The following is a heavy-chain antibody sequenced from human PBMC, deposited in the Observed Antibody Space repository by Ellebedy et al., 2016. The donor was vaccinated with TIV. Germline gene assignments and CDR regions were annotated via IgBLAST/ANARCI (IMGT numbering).Heavy chain of an antibody. Sequence: GGSLSLSCAASGFTFSSYSMNWVRQAPGKGLEWVSYISFGGITTDFADSVSGRFTISSDNAKNSLYLQMNSLRTEDTAVYYCAKQIVGATFFDSWGQGTLVAVSS. CDR1: GFTFSSYS. V-gene: IGHV3-48*04. J-gene: IGHJ4*02. CDR2: ISFGGITT. CDR3: AKQIVGATFFDS. D-gene: IGHD1-26*01.